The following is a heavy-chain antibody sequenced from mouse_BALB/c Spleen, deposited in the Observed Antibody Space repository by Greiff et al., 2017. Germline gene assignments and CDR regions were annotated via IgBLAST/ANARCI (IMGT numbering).Heavy chain of an antibody. D-gene: IGHD2-1*01. CDR2: IYPSDSYT. CDR3: TSTILYAMDY. Sequence: QVQLQQPGAELVRPGASVKLSCKASGYTFTSYWINWVKQRPGQGLEWIGNIYPSDSYTNYNQKFKDKATLTVDKSSSTAYMQLSSPTSEDSAVYYCTSTILYAMDYWGQGTSVTVSS. CDR1: GYTFTSYW. V-gene: IGHV1-69*02. J-gene: IGHJ4*01.